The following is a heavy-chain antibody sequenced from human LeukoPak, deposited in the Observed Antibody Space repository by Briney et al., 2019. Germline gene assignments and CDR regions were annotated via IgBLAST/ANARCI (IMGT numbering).Heavy chain of an antibody. J-gene: IGHJ3*02. CDR2: IYTSGST. D-gene: IGHD2-2*01. CDR3: ARDWSSTYDDAFDI. CDR1: GGSISSYY. Sequence: TSETLSLTCTVSGGSISSYYWSWIRQPAGKGLEWIGRIYTSGSTNYNPSLKSRVTMSVGTSKNQFSLKLSSVTAADTAVYYCARDWSSTYDDAFDIWGQGTMVTVSS. V-gene: IGHV4-4*07.